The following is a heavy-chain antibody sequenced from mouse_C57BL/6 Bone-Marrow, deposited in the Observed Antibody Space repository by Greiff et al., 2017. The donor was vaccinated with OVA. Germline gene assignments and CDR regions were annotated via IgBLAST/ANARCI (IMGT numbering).Heavy chain of an antibody. CDR2: IFPGSGST. Sequence: QVQLKESGPELVKPGASVKISCKASGYTFTDYYINWVKQRPGQGLEWIGWIFPGSGSTYYNEKFKGKATLTVDKSSSTAYMLLSSLTSEDSAVYFCARHYYYGSSYRYFDVWGTGTTVTVSS. V-gene: IGHV1-75*01. CDR1: GYTFTDYY. J-gene: IGHJ1*03. D-gene: IGHD1-1*01. CDR3: ARHYYYGSSYRYFDV.